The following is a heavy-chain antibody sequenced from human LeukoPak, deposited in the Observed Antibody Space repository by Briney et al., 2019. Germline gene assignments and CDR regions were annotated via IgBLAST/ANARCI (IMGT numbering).Heavy chain of an antibody. CDR3: ARSPHILTGENFGY. CDR1: GYTFTGYY. J-gene: IGHJ4*02. V-gene: IGHV1-2*02. Sequence: ASVKVSCKASGYTFTGYYIHWVRQAPGQGLEWMGWINPNSGGTNYAQKFQDRVSMTRDTSTSTACMQLRRLRSDDTAVYFCARSPHILTGENFGYWGQGTLLTVSS. CDR2: INPNSGGT. D-gene: IGHD3-9*01.